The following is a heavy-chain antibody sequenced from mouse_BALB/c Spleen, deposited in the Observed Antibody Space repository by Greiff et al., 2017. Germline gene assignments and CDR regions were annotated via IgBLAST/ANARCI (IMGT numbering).Heavy chain of an antibody. J-gene: IGHJ4*01. CDR3: ARHEGFEIDYYAMDD. CDR1: GFAFSSYD. Sequence: EVMLVESGGGLVKPGGSLKLSCAASGFAFSSYDMSWVRQTPEKRLEWVAYISSGGGSTYYPDTVKGRFTISRDNAKNNLYLQMSSLKSEDTAMYYCARHEGFEIDYYAMDDWGQGTSVTVSS. D-gene: IGHD5-1-1*01. V-gene: IGHV5-12-1*01. CDR2: ISSGGGST.